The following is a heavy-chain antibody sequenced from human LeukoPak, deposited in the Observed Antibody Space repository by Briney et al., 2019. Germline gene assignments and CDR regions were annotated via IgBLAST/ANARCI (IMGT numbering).Heavy chain of an antibody. D-gene: IGHD4-11*01. Sequence: GGSLRLSCAASGFTFSDYYMGWIRQAQGKGLEWVSAISGSGGSTYYADSVKGRFTISRDNSKNTLYLQMNSLRAEDTAVYYCAKGLTTVTTDFDYWGQGTLVTVSS. J-gene: IGHJ4*02. V-gene: IGHV3-23*01. CDR1: GFTFSDYY. CDR3: AKGLTTVTTDFDY. CDR2: ISGSGGST.